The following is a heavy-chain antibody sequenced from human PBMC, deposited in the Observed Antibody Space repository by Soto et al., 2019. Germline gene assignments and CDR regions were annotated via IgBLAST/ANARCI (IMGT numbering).Heavy chain of an antibody. CDR2: ISGSGGST. V-gene: IGHV3-23*01. CDR1: GFTFSSYA. J-gene: IGHJ6*03. CDR3: AKDLLPQGNYYYYMDV. Sequence: VQLLESGGGLVQPGGSLRLSCAASGFTFSSYAMSWVRQAPGKGLEWVSAISGSGGSTYYADSVKGRFTISRDNSKNTLYLQMNSLRAEDTAVYYCAKDLLPQGNYYYYMDVWGKGTTVTVSS. D-gene: IGHD2-15*01.